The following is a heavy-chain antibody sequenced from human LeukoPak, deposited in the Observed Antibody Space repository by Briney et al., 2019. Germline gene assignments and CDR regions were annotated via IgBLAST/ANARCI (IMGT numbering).Heavy chain of an antibody. Sequence: SETLSLTCAVSGDSVSSGRFYWSWIRQSPGKGLEWIGYIYYTGTTNYNPSLKSRVTISLDTSKNHFSLRLRSVTAADTAIYYCASPEVPPGTESSFQHWGQGTLVTVPS. V-gene: IGHV4-61*03. CDR1: GDSVSSGRFY. CDR3: ASPEVPPGTESSFQH. J-gene: IGHJ1*01. D-gene: IGHD2-2*01. CDR2: IYYTGTT.